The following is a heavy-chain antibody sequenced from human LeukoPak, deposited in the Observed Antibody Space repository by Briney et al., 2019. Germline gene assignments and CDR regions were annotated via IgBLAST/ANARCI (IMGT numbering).Heavy chain of an antibody. D-gene: IGHD4-17*01. CDR2: IKSKTDGGTT. CDR1: GFTFSNAW. Sequence: KAGGSLRLSCAASGFTFSNAWMNWVRQAPGKGLEWVGRIKSKTDGGTTDYAAPVKGRFTISRDDSKNTLYLQMNSLKNEDTAVYYCTTTHYGDYVLVGFDYWGQGTLVTVSS. CDR3: TTTHYGDYVLVGFDY. V-gene: IGHV3-15*01. J-gene: IGHJ4*02.